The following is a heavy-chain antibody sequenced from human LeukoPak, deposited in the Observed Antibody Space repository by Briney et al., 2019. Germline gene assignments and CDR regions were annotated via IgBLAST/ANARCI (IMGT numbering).Heavy chain of an antibody. V-gene: IGHV4-4*02. D-gene: IGHD2-21*01. CDR3: ARAPSIPNFDC. CDR1: GGSITSSNW. CDR2: IYYSGST. J-gene: IGHJ4*02. Sequence: PSGTLSLTCAVSGGSITSSNWWTWVRQPPGKGLEWIGEIYYSGSTNYNPSLKSRVTISVDTSKNQFSLKLSSVTAADTAVYYCARAPSIPNFDCWGQGTLVTVSS.